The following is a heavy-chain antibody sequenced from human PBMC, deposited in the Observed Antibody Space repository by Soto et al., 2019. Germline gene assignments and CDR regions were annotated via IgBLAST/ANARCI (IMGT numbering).Heavy chain of an antibody. V-gene: IGHV5-51*01. CDR1: GYDFNTNW. CDR2: MYPGDSDT. Sequence: GESLKIPCRGSGYDFNTNWFGWVRQLPGRGLEWVGIMYPGDSDTRYNPSLQGHVTLSVDVTVSTAFLQWRSLETSDTGMYFCARLPRDCNKTSCYYADHWGQGTQVTVSS. D-gene: IGHD3-3*01. CDR3: ARLPRDCNKTSCYYADH. J-gene: IGHJ4*02.